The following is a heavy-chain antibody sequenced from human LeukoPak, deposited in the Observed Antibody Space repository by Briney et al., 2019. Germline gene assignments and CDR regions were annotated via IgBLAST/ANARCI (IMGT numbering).Heavy chain of an antibody. CDR3: AKDVRGYNRPVDH. CDR2: ITGSGSHT. D-gene: IGHD3-10*02. V-gene: IGHV3-23*01. J-gene: IGHJ4*01. Sequence: GGSLRLSCAASGFTFSAHGMSWVRQAPGKGLEWVSSITGSGSHTYYADSVKGRFTISRDNSENTLYLQMNTLRAEDTALYYCAKDVRGYNRPVDHWGQGTLVTVSS. CDR1: GFTFSAHG.